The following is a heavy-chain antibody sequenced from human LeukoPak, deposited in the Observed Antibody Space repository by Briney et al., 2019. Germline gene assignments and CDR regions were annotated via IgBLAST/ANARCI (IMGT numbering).Heavy chain of an antibody. V-gene: IGHV1-69*06. Sequence: SVKVSCKASGGTFSSYAISWVRQAPGQGLEWMGGIIPIFGTANYAQKFQGRVTITADKSTSTAYMELSSLRSEDTAVYYCARGSVRYSSSWARHYFDYWGQGTLVTVSS. D-gene: IGHD6-13*01. CDR3: ARGSVRYSSSWARHYFDY. CDR1: GGTFSSYA. CDR2: IIPIFGTA. J-gene: IGHJ4*02.